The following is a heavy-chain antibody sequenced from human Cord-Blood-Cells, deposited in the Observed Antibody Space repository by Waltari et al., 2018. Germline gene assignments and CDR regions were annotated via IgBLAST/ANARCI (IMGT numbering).Heavy chain of an antibody. CDR2: ISGSGGST. D-gene: IGHD7-27*01. Sequence: EVQLLGSGGGLVQPGGSLRLSCAASGFTFSSYAMSCVLQAPGKGLEWVSAISGSGGSTYYADSVKGRFTISRDNSKNTLYLQMNSLRAEDTAVYYCAKDGLGANWFDPWGQGTLVTVSS. CDR1: GFTFSSYA. J-gene: IGHJ5*02. CDR3: AKDGLGANWFDP. V-gene: IGHV3-23*01.